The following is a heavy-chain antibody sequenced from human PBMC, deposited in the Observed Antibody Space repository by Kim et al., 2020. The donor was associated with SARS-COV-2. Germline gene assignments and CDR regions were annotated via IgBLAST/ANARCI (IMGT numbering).Heavy chain of an antibody. CDR3: ARSGILEWLLYGRYYYYGMDV. Sequence: GESLKISCKGSGYSFTSYWIGWVRQMPGKGLEWMGIIYPGDSDTRYSPSFQGQVTISADKSISTAYLQWSSLKASDTAMYYCARSGILEWLLYGRYYYYGMDVWGQGTTVTFSS. CDR2: IYPGDSDT. D-gene: IGHD3-3*01. CDR1: GYSFTSYW. J-gene: IGHJ6*02. V-gene: IGHV5-51*01.